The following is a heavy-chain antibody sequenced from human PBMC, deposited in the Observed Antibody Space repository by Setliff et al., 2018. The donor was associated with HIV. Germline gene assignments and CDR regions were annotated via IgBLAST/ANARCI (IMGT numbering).Heavy chain of an antibody. J-gene: IGHJ3*01. D-gene: IGHD4-17*01. CDR1: GGSMSRVY. CDR2: VSPSGTT. Sequence: SETLSLTCSVSGGSMSRVYWTWIRQPPGKGLEWIGYVSPSGTTKYNPSLQSRVTISGDSSKNQFSLNVNSVTAADTAVYYCASYGGGSENDAFRVWGQGTMVTVSS. CDR3: ASYGGGSENDAFRV. V-gene: IGHV4-4*08.